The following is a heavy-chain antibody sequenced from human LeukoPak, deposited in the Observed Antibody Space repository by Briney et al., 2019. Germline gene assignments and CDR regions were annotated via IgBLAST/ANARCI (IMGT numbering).Heavy chain of an antibody. D-gene: IGHD6-19*01. CDR1: GYTFTSNG. V-gene: IGHV1-46*01. Sequence: ASVKVSCKASGYTFTSNGISWVRQAPGQGLEWVGIINPSGGNTNYAQKFQGRVTMTRDTSTSTVYMELSSLRSGDTAVYYCARFAVHRRLAVAGQFGLDYWGQGTLVTVSS. J-gene: IGHJ4*02. CDR2: INPSGGNT. CDR3: ARFAVHRRLAVAGQFGLDY.